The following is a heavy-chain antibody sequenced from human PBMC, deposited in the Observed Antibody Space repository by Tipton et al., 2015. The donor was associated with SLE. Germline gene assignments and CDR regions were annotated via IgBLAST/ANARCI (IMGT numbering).Heavy chain of an antibody. J-gene: IGHJ4*02. V-gene: IGHV4-39*07. Sequence: TLSLTCTVSGGSISSINYFWGWIRQPPGKGLEWIGTIYYSGSTYYNLSLKSRVTISVDTSRNQFSPRLISVTAADTAVYYCAGTPWLVRFEYWGQGILVNVSP. CDR2: IYYSGST. D-gene: IGHD6-19*01. CDR1: GGSISSINYF. CDR3: AGTPWLVRFEY.